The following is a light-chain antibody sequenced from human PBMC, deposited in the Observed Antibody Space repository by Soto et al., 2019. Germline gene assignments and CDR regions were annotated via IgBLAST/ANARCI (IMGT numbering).Light chain of an antibody. CDR2: GAS. CDR1: QSVSNNY. Sequence: EIVMTQSPLSLPVTPGEPASISCRASQSVSNNYLAWYQQKPGQAPRLLIYGASSRATGIPDRFSGSGSGTDFTLTISRLEPEDFAVYYCQQYGSSLITFGQGTRLEIK. J-gene: IGKJ5*01. CDR3: QQYGSSLIT. V-gene: IGKV3-20*01.